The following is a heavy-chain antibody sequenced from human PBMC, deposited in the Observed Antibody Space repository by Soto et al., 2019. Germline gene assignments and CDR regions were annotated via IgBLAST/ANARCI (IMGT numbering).Heavy chain of an antibody. V-gene: IGHV4-34*01. CDR3: ARGHSVAARPPGYYYMDV. CDR1: GGSCSGYY. J-gene: IGHJ6*03. Sequence: QVQLQQWGAGLLKPSETLSLTCAVYGGSCSGYYWSWIRQPPGKGLEWIGEINHSGSTNYNPSLKSRVTISVDTSKNQFSLKLSSVTAADTAVYYCARGHSVAARPPGYYYMDVWGKGTTVTVSS. CDR2: INHSGST. D-gene: IGHD6-6*01.